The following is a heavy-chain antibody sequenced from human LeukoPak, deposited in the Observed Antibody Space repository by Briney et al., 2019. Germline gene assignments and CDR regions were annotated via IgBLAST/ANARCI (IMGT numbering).Heavy chain of an antibody. CDR2: ISSSGNTK. V-gene: IGHV3-48*04. CDR3: ARASMVGANRFDY. D-gene: IGHD1-26*01. J-gene: IGHJ4*02. Sequence: GGSLRLSCAASGFTFSSYSMNWVRQAPGKGLEWVSYISSSGNTKYYADSVKGRFTISRDNAKNSLYLQMNSLSAEDTAVYYCARASMVGANRFDYWGQGTLVTVSS. CDR1: GFTFSSYS.